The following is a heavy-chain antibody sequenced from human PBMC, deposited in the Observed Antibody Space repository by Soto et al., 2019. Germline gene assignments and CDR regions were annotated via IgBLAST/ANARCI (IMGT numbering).Heavy chain of an antibody. J-gene: IGHJ4*02. D-gene: IGHD2-21*02. V-gene: IGHV3-53*01. CDR1: GFTVSSNY. CDR2: IYSGGST. Sequence: EVQLVESGGGSIQPGGSLRLSCAASGFTVSSNYMSWVRQAPGKGLEWVSVIYSGGSTYYADSVKGRFTISRDNSKNTLYLQMNSLRAEDTAVYYCARRNCGGDCYAYFDYWGQGTLVTVSS. CDR3: ARRNCGGDCYAYFDY.